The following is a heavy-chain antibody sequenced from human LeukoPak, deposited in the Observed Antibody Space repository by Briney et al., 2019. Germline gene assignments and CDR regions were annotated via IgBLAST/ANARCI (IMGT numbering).Heavy chain of an antibody. CDR3: ARADTYYYDSSGYFAFDI. J-gene: IGHJ3*02. V-gene: IGHV1-2*02. CDR2: INPNSGGT. CDR1: GYTFTSYY. D-gene: IGHD3-22*01. Sequence: ASVKVSCKASGYTFTSYYMHWVRQAPGQGLEWMGWINPNSGGTNYAQKFQGRVTMTRDTSISTAYMELSRLRSDDTAVYYCARADTYYYDSSGYFAFDIWGQGTMVTVSS.